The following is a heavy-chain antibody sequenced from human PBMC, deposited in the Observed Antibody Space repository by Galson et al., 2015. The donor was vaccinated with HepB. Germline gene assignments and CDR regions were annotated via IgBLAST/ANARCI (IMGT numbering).Heavy chain of an antibody. D-gene: IGHD6-19*01. V-gene: IGHV4-39*07. CDR3: AREGGRQWLVGYWFDP. Sequence: LRLSCAASGFTVSSNYMSWVRQAPGKGLEWIGSIYYSGSTYYNPSLKSRVTISVDTSKNQFSLKLSSVTAADTAVYYCAREGGRQWLVGYWFDPWGQGTLVTVSS. J-gene: IGHJ5*02. CDR2: IYYSGST. CDR1: GFTVSSNY.